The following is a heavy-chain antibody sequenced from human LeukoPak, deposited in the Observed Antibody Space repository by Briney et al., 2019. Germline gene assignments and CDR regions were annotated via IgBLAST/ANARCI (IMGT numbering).Heavy chain of an antibody. Sequence: SETLSLTCTVSGGSISSGDYYCSWVRQPPGKGLEWVGYIYYSGSTYYNPSLKSRVTISVDTSKNQFSLKLSSVTAADTAVYYCARVGGYDADLFDYWGQGTLVTVSS. CDR2: IYYSGST. D-gene: IGHD5-12*01. V-gene: IGHV4-30-4*08. CDR3: ARVGGYDADLFDY. J-gene: IGHJ4*02. CDR1: GGSISSGDYY.